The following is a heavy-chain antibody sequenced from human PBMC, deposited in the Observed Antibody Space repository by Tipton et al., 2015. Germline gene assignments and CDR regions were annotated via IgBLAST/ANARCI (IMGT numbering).Heavy chain of an antibody. V-gene: IGHV4-31*03. CDR1: GGSVSTSNYY. CDR2: IYYSGST. D-gene: IGHD3-10*01. J-gene: IGHJ4*02. CDR3: ARGLHYGSGGYFDS. Sequence: TLSLTCTVSGGSVSTSNYYWRWIRQPPGKGLEWIGHIYYSGSTFYNPSLKSRVTLSVDTSKNQFSLKLSSVTAADTAVYYCARGLHYGSGGYFDSWGQGTLATVSS.